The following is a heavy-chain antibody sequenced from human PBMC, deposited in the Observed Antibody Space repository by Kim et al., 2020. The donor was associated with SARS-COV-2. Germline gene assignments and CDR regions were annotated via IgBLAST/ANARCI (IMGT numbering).Heavy chain of an antibody. CDR3: ARRRQFAVDY. D-gene: IGHD3-10*01. J-gene: IGHJ4*02. Sequence: SNYYNPSLKSRVTISVDRSKNQFSLKLSSVTAADTAVYYCARRRQFAVDYWGQGTLVTVSS. V-gene: IGHV4-30-2*01. CDR2: SN.